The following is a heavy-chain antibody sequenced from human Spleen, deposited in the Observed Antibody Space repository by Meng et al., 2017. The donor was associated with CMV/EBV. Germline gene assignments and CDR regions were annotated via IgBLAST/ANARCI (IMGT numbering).Heavy chain of an antibody. CDR3: ARVIAARPEYYYYGMDV. CDR1: GFTFNSYS. D-gene: IGHD6-6*01. J-gene: IGHJ6*02. V-gene: IGHV3-48*04. CDR2: ISSSSSTI. Sequence: GESLKISCAASGFTFNSYSMNWVRQAPGKGLEWVSYISSSSSTIYYADSVKGRFTISRDNAKNSLYLQMNSLRAEDTAVYYCARVIAARPEYYYYGMDVWGQGTTVTVSS.